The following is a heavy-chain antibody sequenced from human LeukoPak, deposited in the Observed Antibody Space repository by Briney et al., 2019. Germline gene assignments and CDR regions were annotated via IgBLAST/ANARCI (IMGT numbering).Heavy chain of an antibody. D-gene: IGHD3-22*01. Sequence: PGGSLRLSCAVSGFTFDDYAMYWVRQAPGKGLEWVSGISWNSGSIGYADSVKGRFTISRDNAKNSLYLQMNSLRAEDTALYYCAKAYYYDSSGYPDYWGQGTLVTVSS. CDR1: GFTFDDYA. CDR2: ISWNSGSI. V-gene: IGHV3-9*01. CDR3: AKAYYYDSSGYPDY. J-gene: IGHJ4*02.